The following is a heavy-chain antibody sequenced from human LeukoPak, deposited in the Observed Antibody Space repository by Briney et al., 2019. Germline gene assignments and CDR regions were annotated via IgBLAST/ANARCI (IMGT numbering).Heavy chain of an antibody. J-gene: IGHJ4*02. CDR1: GFTFSSYA. Sequence: GGSLRLSCAASGFTFSSYAMSWVRPAPGNGREWVSGISVSGGSPYYADFVKGWFTISRDNSKNPLYLQMNSLRAADTAVYYCAKDLRGSYCTSYFDYWGQGTMVTVSS. D-gene: IGHD1-26*01. CDR3: AKDLRGSYCTSYFDY. CDR2: ISVSGGSP. V-gene: IGHV3-23*01.